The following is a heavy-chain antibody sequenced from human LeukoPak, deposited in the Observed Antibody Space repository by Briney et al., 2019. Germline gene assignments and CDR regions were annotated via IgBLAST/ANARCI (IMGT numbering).Heavy chain of an antibody. CDR2: IRNQAHGGTT. V-gene: IGHV3-49*04. CDR3: TRYGWSTMPPRY. CDR1: GFTFGEYG. D-gene: IGHD1-1*01. J-gene: IGHJ4*02. Sequence: GGSLRLSCTASGFTFGEYGLSWVRQAPGKGLEWLGFIRNQAHGGTTEYATSVKGRFTFSRDDSKRIAYLQMDSLKTEDTAVYYCTRYGWSTMPPRYWGQGTLVTVSS.